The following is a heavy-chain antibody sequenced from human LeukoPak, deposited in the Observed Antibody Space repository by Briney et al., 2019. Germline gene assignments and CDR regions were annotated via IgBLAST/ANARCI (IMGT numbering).Heavy chain of an antibody. CDR1: GGSISSYY. CDR3: ARAIYYYMDV. Sequence: SETLSLTCTVSGGSISSYYWSWIRQPPGKGLEWMGYIYYSGSTNYNPSLKSRVTISVDTSKNQFSLKLSSVTAADTAVYYCARAIYYYMDVWGKGTTVTISS. CDR2: IYYSGST. J-gene: IGHJ6*03. V-gene: IGHV4-59*01.